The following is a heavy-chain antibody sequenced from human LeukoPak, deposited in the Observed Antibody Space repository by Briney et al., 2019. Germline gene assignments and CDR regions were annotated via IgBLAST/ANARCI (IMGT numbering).Heavy chain of an antibody. CDR2: IIPILGIA. CDR1: GGTFSSYA. Sequence: SVKVSCKASGGTFSSYAISWVRQAPGQGLEWMGRIIPILGIANYAQKFQGRVTITADKSTGTAYMELSRLRSEDTAVYYCARDVIVAAAGVYFDYWGQGTLVTVSS. CDR3: ARDVIVAAAGVYFDY. D-gene: IGHD6-13*01. J-gene: IGHJ4*02. V-gene: IGHV1-69*04.